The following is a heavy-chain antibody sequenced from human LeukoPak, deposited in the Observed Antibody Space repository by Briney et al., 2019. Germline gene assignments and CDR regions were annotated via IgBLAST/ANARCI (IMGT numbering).Heavy chain of an antibody. D-gene: IGHD6-19*01. CDR1: GFTFSSYW. J-gene: IGHJ6*02. V-gene: IGHV3-74*01. CDR3: ARLPGIAVALDYGMDV. CDR2: INSDGSST. Sequence: GGSLRLSCAASGFTFSSYWMHWVRQAPGKGLVWVSRINSDGSSTSYADSVKGRFTISRDNAKNTLYLQMNSLRAEDTAVYYCARLPGIAVALDYGMDVWGQGTTVTVSS.